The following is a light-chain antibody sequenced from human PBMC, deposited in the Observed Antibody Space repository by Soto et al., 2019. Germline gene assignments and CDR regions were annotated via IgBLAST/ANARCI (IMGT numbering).Light chain of an antibody. CDR3: MQGTHWPPLT. CDR2: NVS. CDR1: QSLVDSDGNTY. Sequence: DVVLTQSPLSLPVTPGQPASISCRSSQSLVDSDGNTYLNWFQQRPGQSPRRLIYNVSKRDSGVPERFGGSGSGTDFTLQISRVEAEDVGVYYCMQGTHWPPLTFGQGTRLEIK. J-gene: IGKJ5*01. V-gene: IGKV2-30*01.